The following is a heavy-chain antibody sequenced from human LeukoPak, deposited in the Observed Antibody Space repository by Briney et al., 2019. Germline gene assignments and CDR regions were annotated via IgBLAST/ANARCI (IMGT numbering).Heavy chain of an antibody. Sequence: PGGSLRLSCASSGFTFRHYALRWVRQAPGRGLEWVSAISGSGGSTYYADSVRDRLTISRDNSKNTLYLQMNGQNAEDRAVYFCAQLPGYGDYSSNWFDPWGQGTLVTVSS. D-gene: IGHD4-17*01. CDR1: GFTFRHYA. J-gene: IGHJ5*02. CDR3: AQLPGYGDYSSNWFDP. V-gene: IGHV3-23*01. CDR2: ISGSGGST.